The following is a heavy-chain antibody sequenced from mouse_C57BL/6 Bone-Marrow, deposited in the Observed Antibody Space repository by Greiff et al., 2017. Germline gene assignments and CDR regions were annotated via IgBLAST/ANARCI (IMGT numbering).Heavy chain of an antibody. CDR1: GYTFTSYW. Sequence: QVQLQQSGAELVMPGASVKLSCKASGYTFTSYWMHWVKQRPGQGLEWIGEIDPSDSYTNYNQKFKGKSTLTVDKSSSTAYMQLSSLTSEDSAVYYCARAAYYSNYDAIDYWGQETSVTVSS. CDR2: IDPSDSYT. V-gene: IGHV1-69*01. J-gene: IGHJ4*01. D-gene: IGHD2-5*01. CDR3: ARAAYYSNYDAIDY.